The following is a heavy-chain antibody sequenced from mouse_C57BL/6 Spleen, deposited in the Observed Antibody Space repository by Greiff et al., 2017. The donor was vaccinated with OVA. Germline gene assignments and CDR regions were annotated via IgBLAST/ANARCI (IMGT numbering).Heavy chain of an antibody. J-gene: IGHJ2*01. V-gene: IGHV1-61*01. Sequence: VKLQQPGAELVRPGSSVKLSCKASGYTFTSYWMDWVKQRPGQGLEWIGNIYPSDSETHYNQKFKDKATLTVDKSSSTAYMQLSSLTSEDSAVYYCARGGYGNYRYFDYWGQGTTLTVSS. CDR1: GYTFTSYW. CDR2: IYPSDSET. CDR3: ARGGYGNYRYFDY. D-gene: IGHD2-1*01.